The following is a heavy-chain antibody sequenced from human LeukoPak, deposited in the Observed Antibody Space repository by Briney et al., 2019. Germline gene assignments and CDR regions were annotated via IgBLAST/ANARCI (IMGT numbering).Heavy chain of an antibody. CDR1: GFTFSSYA. V-gene: IGHV3-30*04. CDR2: ISYDGSNK. CDR3: ARGGDSSSWRPYYYYYMDV. Sequence: PGGSLRLSCAASGFTFSSYAMHWVRQAPGKGLEWVAVISYDGSNKYYADSVKGRFTISRDNSKNTLYLQMNSLRAEDTAVYYCARGGDSSSWRPYYYYYMDVWGKGTTVTVSS. D-gene: IGHD6-13*01. J-gene: IGHJ6*03.